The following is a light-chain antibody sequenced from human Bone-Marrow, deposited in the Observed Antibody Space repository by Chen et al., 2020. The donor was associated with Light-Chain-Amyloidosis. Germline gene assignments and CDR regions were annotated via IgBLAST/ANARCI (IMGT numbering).Light chain of an antibody. CDR1: YSPTEY. CDR2: RDT. J-gene: IGLJ2*01. V-gene: IGLV3-25*03. Sequence: SYELTQPPSVSVSPGQTARITCSGDYSPTEYAYWYQQKPGQAPVLVIHRDTERPSGVDERFSGSSSGTTATLTISGVQAEDEADYHCQSADSSGTYEVIFGGGTKLTVL. CDR3: QSADSSGTYEVI.